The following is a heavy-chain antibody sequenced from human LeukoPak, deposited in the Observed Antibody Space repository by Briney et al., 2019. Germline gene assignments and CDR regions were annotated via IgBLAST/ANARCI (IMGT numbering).Heavy chain of an antibody. V-gene: IGHV1-2*06. CDR2: INPNSGGT. J-gene: IGHJ4*02. CDR1: GYTFTVYY. Sequence: GASVKVSCKASGYTFTVYYMHWVRQAPGQGLEWMGRINPNSGGTNYAQKFQGRVTMTRDTSISTAYMELSRLRCDDTAVYYCASSGRDGYNYRWGDFDYWGQGTLVTVSS. CDR3: ASSGRDGYNYRWGDFDY. D-gene: IGHD5-24*01.